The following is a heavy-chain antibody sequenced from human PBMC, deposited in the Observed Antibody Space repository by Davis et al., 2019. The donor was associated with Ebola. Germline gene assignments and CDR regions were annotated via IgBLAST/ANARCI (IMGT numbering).Heavy chain of an antibody. Sequence: SGPTLVKPTETLTLTCTVSGFSLSHARMGVSWIRQPPGKALEWLAHIFSNDEKSYSTSLKSRLTISKDTSKSQVVLTMTNMDPVDTATYYCAHRHITTTADLGFDYWGQGTLVTVSS. V-gene: IGHV2-26*01. CDR3: AHRHITTTADLGFDY. CDR1: GFSLSHARMG. J-gene: IGHJ4*02. D-gene: IGHD1-1*01. CDR2: IFSNDEK.